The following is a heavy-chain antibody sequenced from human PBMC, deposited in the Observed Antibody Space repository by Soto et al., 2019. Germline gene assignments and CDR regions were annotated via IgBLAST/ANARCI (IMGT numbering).Heavy chain of an antibody. Sequence: ASVKASCKASGYTFTSYDLSWVRQAPGQGLEWMGWISAYNGNTNYAQKLQGRVTMTTDTSTSTAYMELRSLRSDDTAVYYCARAGWNTPYYYYYMDVWGKGTTVTVSS. CDR3: ARAGWNTPYYYYYMDV. CDR2: ISAYNGNT. V-gene: IGHV1-18*01. J-gene: IGHJ6*03. D-gene: IGHD1-1*01. CDR1: GYTFTSYD.